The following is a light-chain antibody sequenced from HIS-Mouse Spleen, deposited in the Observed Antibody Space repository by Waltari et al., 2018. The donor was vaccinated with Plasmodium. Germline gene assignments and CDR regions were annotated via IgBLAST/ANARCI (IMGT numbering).Light chain of an antibody. CDR1: QSVSSSY. Sequence: EIVMTQSPATLSWSPGERATISCRASQSVSSSYLSWYQQKPGQAPRLLIYGASTRATGIPARFSGSGSGTDFTLTISSLQPEDFAVYYCQQDYNLPYTFGQGTKLEIK. J-gene: IGKJ2*01. CDR3: QQDYNLPYT. V-gene: IGKV3D-7*01. CDR2: GAS.